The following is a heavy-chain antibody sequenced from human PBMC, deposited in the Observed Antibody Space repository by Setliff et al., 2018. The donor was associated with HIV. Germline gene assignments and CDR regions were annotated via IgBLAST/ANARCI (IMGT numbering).Heavy chain of an antibody. D-gene: IGHD1-26*01. CDR2: ISAYNGNT. CDR1: GYTFTTYG. Sequence: ASVKVSCKASGYTFTTYGITWVRQAPGQGLEWMGWISAYNGNTNYAQKLQGRGTMTTDTSTSTAYMELRSLRSDDTAVYYCARTPARKGRGVYYFDYWGQGTLVTVSS. CDR3: ARTPARKGRGVYYFDY. V-gene: IGHV1-18*01. J-gene: IGHJ4*02.